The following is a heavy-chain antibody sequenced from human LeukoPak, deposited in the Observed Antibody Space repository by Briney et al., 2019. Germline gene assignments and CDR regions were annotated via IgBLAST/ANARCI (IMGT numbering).Heavy chain of an antibody. CDR1: GYTFTSYD. V-gene: IGHV1-8*03. D-gene: IGHD5-18*01. CDR2: MNPNSGNT. CDR3: ARGRRDSYGYHY. J-gene: IGHJ4*02. Sequence: GASVKVSCKASGYTFTSYDINWVRQATGQGLEWMGWMNPNSGNTGYAQKFQGRVTITRNTSISTAYMELSSLRSEDTAVYYCARGRRDSYGYHYWGQGTLVTVSS.